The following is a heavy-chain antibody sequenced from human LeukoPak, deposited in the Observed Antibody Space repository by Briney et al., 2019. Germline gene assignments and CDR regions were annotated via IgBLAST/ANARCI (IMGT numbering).Heavy chain of an antibody. CDR3: ARDSYDFWSGYYTTPAIDY. V-gene: IGHV1-18*01. D-gene: IGHD3-3*01. CDR1: GYTFTSYG. J-gene: IGHJ4*02. CDR2: ISAYNGNT. Sequence: ASVKVSCTASGYTFTSYGISRVRQAPGQGLEWMGWISAYNGNTNYAQKLQGRVTMTTDTSTSTAYMELRSLRSDDTAVYYCARDSYDFWSGYYTTPAIDYWGQGTLVTVSS.